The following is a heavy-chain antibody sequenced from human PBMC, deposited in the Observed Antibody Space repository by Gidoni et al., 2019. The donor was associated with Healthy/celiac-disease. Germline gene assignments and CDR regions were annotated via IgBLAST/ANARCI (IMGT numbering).Heavy chain of an antibody. CDR1: GGSFSGYY. D-gene: IGHD3-16*01. Sequence: QVQLQQWGAGLLKPSETLSLTCAVYGGSFSGYYWSWIRQPPGKGLEWIGEINHSGSTNYNPSLKSRVTISVDTSKNQFSLKLSSVTAADTAVYYCARGAGGNLGYWGQGTLVTVSS. CDR2: INHSGST. CDR3: ARGAGGNLGY. V-gene: IGHV4-34*01. J-gene: IGHJ4*02.